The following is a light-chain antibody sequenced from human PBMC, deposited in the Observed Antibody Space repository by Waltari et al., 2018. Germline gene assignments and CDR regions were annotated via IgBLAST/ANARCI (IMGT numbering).Light chain of an antibody. CDR2: EAS. V-gene: IGKV1-5*03. J-gene: IGKJ1*01. CDR1: QSVNRW. Sequence: DIQMTQSPSTLSASVGDRVTITYRASQSVNRWLAWYQQKPGKAPELLIYEASSLESGVPSRFSGSGSGKEFTLTISSLQPDDFGTYYCQQYVNYWTFGQGTKVEIK. CDR3: QQYVNYWT.